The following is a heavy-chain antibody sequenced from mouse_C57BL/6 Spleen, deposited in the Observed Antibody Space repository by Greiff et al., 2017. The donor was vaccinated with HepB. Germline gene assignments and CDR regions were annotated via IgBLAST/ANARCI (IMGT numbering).Heavy chain of an antibody. CDR3: AREHYGNYDYAMDY. CDR1: GYSITSGYY. CDR2: ISYDGSN. V-gene: IGHV3-6*01. D-gene: IGHD2-1*01. J-gene: IGHJ4*01. Sequence: EVQLVESGPGLVKPSQSLSLTCSVTGYSITSGYYWNWIRQFPGNKLEWMGYISYDGSNNYNPSLKNRISITRDTSKNQFFLKLNSVTTEDTATYYCAREHYGNYDYAMDYWGQGTSVTVSS.